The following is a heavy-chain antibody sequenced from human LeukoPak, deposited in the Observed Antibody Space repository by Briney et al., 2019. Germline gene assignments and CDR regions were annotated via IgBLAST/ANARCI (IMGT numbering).Heavy chain of an antibody. Sequence: GGSLSLSCSASGFLFISYSMNWVRQGPGKGLEWVSELRSSSDCRYYAGSMEGRFTISRDNAKGSVYLQMNSLRVEDWAVCYGERDVSRDVSCYTEWGERTLVTVSS. CDR1: GFLFISYS. V-gene: IGHV3-21*01. CDR3: ERDVSRDVSCYTE. CDR2: LRSSSDCR. J-gene: IGHJ4*02. D-gene: IGHD2-2*02.